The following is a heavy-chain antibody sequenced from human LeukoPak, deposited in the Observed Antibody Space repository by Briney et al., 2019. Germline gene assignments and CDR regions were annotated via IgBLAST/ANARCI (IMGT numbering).Heavy chain of an antibody. CDR2: MNPNSGNT. Sequence: GASVKVSCKASGYTFTSYDINWVRQATGQGLERMGWMNPNSGNTGYAQEFQGRVTMTRNTSISTAYMELSSLRSEDAAVYYCARGRYYYDSSFFNAFQIWGQGTMVTVSS. CDR1: GYTFTSYD. D-gene: IGHD3-22*01. CDR3: ARGRYYYDSSFFNAFQI. V-gene: IGHV1-8*01. J-gene: IGHJ3*02.